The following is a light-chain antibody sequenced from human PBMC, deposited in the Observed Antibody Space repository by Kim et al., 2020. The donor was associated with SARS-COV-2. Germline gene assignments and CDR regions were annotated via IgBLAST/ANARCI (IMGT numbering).Light chain of an antibody. CDR3: SSYTSSTTFV. J-gene: IGLJ7*01. V-gene: IGLV2-14*03. CDR2: DVS. CDR1: NSDVGGYNH. Sequence: QSALTQPASVSGSPGQSITISCTGTNSDVGGYNHVSWYQQHPGKAPKLMVYDVSQRPSGVSNRFSGSKSGNTASLTISELQAEDEADYYCSSYTSSTTFVFGSGTQLTVL.